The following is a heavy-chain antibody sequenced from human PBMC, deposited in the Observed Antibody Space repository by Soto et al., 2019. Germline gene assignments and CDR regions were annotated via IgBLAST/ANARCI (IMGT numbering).Heavy chain of an antibody. CDR2: INRNSGGT. CDR3: ARDYGGSYYHAFDI. D-gene: IGHD1-26*01. V-gene: IGHV1-2*04. J-gene: IGHJ3*02. Sequence: ASVKVSCKASGYTFTGYYMHWVRYAPGQGLEWMGWINRNSGGTKFAEKFRGCVTMTKDTAISTAYMDLSSLRSDDTAVYYFARDYGGSYYHAFDIWGQGTMVTVSS. CDR1: GYTFTGYY.